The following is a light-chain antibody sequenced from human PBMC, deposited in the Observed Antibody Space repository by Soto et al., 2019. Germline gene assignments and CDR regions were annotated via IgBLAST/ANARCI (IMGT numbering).Light chain of an antibody. CDR3: QHSYSTPFT. V-gene: IGKV1-39*01. Sequence: DIQMTQSPSSLSASVGDRVTITCRSSQSISSYLNWYQQKPGKAPKLLIYAASILQSGVPSRFSGSGSWTDFTLTISSLQPEDFATYYCQHSYSTPFTFGPGTKVDIK. CDR2: AAS. J-gene: IGKJ3*01. CDR1: QSISSY.